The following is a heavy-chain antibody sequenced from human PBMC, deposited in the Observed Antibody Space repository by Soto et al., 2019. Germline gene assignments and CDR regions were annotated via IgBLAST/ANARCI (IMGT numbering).Heavy chain of an antibody. D-gene: IGHD3-9*01. J-gene: IGHJ4*02. CDR1: GFSLTANGVG. CDR2: VYWDDDK. Sequence: ITLKESGPPLVNPTQTLTLTCSFSGFSLTANGVGVGWVRQPRGLALEWLAMVYWDDDKHYSASLRSRLSVTKDTSKSQVVLTMTNMDPVDTGTYYCATLTGSHWGQGALVTVSS. CDR3: ATLTGSH. V-gene: IGHV2-5*02.